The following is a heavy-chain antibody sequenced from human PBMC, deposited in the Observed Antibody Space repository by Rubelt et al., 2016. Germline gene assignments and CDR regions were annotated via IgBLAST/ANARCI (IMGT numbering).Heavy chain of an antibody. J-gene: IGHJ3*01. D-gene: IGHD3-10*01. CDR2: MYAGGGT. CDR3: ARHNVVRGAFDGFAV. V-gene: IGHV3-66*04. CDR1: GFTVSTNY. Sequence: VEVVESGGGLVQPGGSLRLSCTGSGFTVSTNYLSWVRQLPGKGLEWVSVMYAGGGTEYTDSVRGRFPVSRDNSKDTVYLQMNSLRAEDTAIYYCARHNVVRGAFDGFAVWGQGTVVTVSS.